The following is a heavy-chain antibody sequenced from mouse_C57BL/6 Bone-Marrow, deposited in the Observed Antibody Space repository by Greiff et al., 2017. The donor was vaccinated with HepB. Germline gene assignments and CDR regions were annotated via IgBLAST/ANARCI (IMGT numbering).Heavy chain of an antibody. CDR1: GFTFSDYG. V-gene: IGHV5-17*01. Sequence: EVKVVESGGGLVKPGGSLKLSCAASGFTFSDYGMHWVRQAPEKGLDWVAYISSGSSTIYYADTVKGRFTISRDNAKNTLFLQMTSLRSEDTAMYYCARPMIRAWFAYWGQGTLVTVSA. CDR2: ISSGSSTI. D-gene: IGHD2-4*01. CDR3: ARPMIRAWFAY. J-gene: IGHJ3*01.